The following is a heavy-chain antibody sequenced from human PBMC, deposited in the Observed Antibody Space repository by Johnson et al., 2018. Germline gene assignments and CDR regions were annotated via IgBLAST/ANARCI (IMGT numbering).Heavy chain of an antibody. CDR3: ARVDGAFSTNLKYYYYYGLDV. CDR2: ISYDGNNK. D-gene: IGHD2-2*01. J-gene: IGHJ6*02. V-gene: IGHV3-30-3*01. Sequence: QVQLVQSGGGVVQPGRSLRLSCAASGFTFSSYALHWVRQAPGKGLEWVAFISYDGNNKHYADSVKGRFTISRDNAKNSLYLQMNSLRAEDTAVYYCARVDGAFSTNLKYYYYYGLDVWGQGTTVPVSS. CDR1: GFTFSSYA.